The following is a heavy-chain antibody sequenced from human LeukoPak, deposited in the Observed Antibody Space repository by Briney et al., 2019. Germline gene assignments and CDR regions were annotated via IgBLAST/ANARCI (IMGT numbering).Heavy chain of an antibody. CDR3: ARDGQWLGGGEFDY. V-gene: IGHV4-39*07. CDR2: IYYSGST. Sequence: SETLSLICTVSGGSISSSSYYWGWIRQPPGKGLEWIGSIYYSGSTYYNPSLKSRVTISVDTSKNQFSLKLSSVTAADTAVYYRARDGQWLGGGEFDYWGQGTLVTVSS. J-gene: IGHJ4*02. D-gene: IGHD6-19*01. CDR1: GGSISSSSYY.